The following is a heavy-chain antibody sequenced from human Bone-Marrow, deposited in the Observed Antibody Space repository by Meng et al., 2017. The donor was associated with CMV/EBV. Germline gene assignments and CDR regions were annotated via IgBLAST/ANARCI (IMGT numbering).Heavy chain of an antibody. CDR1: GGSFSGYY. D-gene: IGHD2-2*01. CDR3: ARERDSEVVPAALNWFDP. CDR2: INHSGST. J-gene: IGHJ5*02. Sequence: SETLSLTCAVYGGSFSGYYWSWIRQPPGKGLEWIGEINHSGSTNYNPSLKSRVTISVDTSKSQFSLKLSSVTAADTAVYYCARERDSEVVPAALNWFDPWGQGTLVTVSS. V-gene: IGHV4-34*01.